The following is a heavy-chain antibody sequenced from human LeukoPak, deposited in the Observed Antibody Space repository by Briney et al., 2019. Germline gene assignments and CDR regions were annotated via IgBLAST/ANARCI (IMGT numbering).Heavy chain of an antibody. Sequence: GASVTVSCKASGGTFSSYAISWVRQAPGQGLEWMGRIIPILGIANYAQKFQGRVTITADKSTSTAYMELSSLRSEDTAVYYCARDLIAARLAYFDYWGQGTLVTVSS. V-gene: IGHV1-69*04. J-gene: IGHJ4*02. CDR2: IIPILGIA. CDR3: ARDLIAARLAYFDY. D-gene: IGHD6-6*01. CDR1: GGTFSSYA.